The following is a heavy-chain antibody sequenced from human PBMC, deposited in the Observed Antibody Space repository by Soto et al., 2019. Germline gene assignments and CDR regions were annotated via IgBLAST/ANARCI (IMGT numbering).Heavy chain of an antibody. CDR3: AIGRGLL. Sequence: EVQLLESGGHLVQPGGSLRLSCVASGITFTSYAMGWVRQAPGKGLQWVSYISSSGDNTYHADSVKGRFTISRDDSKDTIYLQMNSLRVEDTAAYYCAIGRGLLGGQGTLVTVSS. V-gene: IGHV3-23*01. CDR1: GITFTSYA. CDR2: ISSSGDNT. D-gene: IGHD2-21*01. J-gene: IGHJ4*02.